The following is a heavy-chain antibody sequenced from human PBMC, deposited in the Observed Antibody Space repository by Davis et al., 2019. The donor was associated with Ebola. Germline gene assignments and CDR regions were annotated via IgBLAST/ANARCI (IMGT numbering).Heavy chain of an antibody. J-gene: IGHJ4*02. V-gene: IGHV3-30*18. Sequence: SLKLSCAASVFTFTSYDMHWARQAPGKALESLAVISYDGSHRFYADSVKDRFTISRDNSKNTLYLQMNSLRAEDTAVYYCAKDLSGDWGQGTLVTVSS. D-gene: IGHD3-9*01. CDR2: ISYDGSHR. CDR3: AKDLSGD. CDR1: VFTFTSYD.